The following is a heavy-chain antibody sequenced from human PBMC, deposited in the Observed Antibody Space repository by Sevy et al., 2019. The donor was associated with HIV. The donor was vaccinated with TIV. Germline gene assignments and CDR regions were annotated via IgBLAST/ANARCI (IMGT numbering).Heavy chain of an antibody. V-gene: IGHV3-48*03. D-gene: IGHD3-22*01. CDR2: ISSSDSTT. CDR3: VRNGGAYDAGFDP. Sequence: GGSLRLSCVASGFTFSNYDMNWVRQAPGKGLEWVSKISSSDSTTYYADSLKGRFTISRDNAKMSLYLQMNNLRAEDTALYYCVRNGGAYDAGFDPWGQGTLVTVSS. CDR1: GFTFSNYD. J-gene: IGHJ5*02.